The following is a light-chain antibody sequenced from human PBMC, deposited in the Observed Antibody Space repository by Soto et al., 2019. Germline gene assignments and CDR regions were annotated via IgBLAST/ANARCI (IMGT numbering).Light chain of an antibody. Sequence: QSVLTQPPSASSTPGQTVTISCSGSTSNIGTFYVYWYQQLPGTAPKLLIYDNNKRPSGIPDRFSGSKSGTSATLGITGLQTGDEADYYCGTWDSSLSAGVFGTGTKVTVL. V-gene: IGLV1-51*01. CDR1: TSNIGTFY. CDR2: DNN. CDR3: GTWDSSLSAGV. J-gene: IGLJ1*01.